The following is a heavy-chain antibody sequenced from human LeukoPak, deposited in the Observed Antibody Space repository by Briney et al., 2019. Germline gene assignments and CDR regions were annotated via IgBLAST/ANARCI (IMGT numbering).Heavy chain of an antibody. J-gene: IGHJ2*01. CDR3: ARERGGPSTGSRGYFDL. CDR2: INAGNGNT. CDR1: GYTFTSYA. D-gene: IGHD3-10*01. Sequence: GASVKVSCKASGYTFTSYAMHWVRQAPGQRLEWMGWINAGNGNTKYSQKFQGRVTITRDTSASTAYMELSSLRSEDTAVYYCARERGGPSTGSRGYFDLCGRGTLVTVSS. V-gene: IGHV1-3*01.